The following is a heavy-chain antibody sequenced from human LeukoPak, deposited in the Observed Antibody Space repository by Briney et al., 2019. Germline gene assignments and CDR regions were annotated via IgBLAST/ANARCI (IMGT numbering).Heavy chain of an antibody. CDR3: ARGGLDNYYDSSGYYANWFDP. CDR1: GGTFSSYA. D-gene: IGHD3-22*01. J-gene: IGHJ5*02. CDR2: IVPIFGTA. V-gene: IGHV1-69*05. Sequence: ASVKVSCKASGGTFSSYAISWVRQAPGQGLEWMGRIVPIFGTANYAQKFQGRVTITRNTSISTAYMELSSLRPEDTAVYYCARGGLDNYYDSSGYYANWFDPWGQGTLVTVSS.